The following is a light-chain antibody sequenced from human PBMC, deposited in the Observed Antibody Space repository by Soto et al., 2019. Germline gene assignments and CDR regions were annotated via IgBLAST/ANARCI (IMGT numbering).Light chain of an antibody. CDR1: SSDVGRYNY. CDR2: EVS. J-gene: IGLJ3*02. CDR3: SSFTTRNTWV. Sequence: QSALTQAASVSGSPGQSITISCTGTSSDVGRYNYVSWYQQHPGRAPKLMIYEVSNRPSGVSDRFSGSKSGNTASLTISGLQAEDEANYYCSSFTTRNTWVLAGGTKLTVL. V-gene: IGLV2-14*01.